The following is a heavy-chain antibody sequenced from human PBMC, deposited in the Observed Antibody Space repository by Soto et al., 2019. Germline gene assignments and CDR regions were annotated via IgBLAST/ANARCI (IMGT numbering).Heavy chain of an antibody. Sequence: SETLSLTCTVSGGSIISNDYYWGWIRQPPGKGLEWIGTVHYSGRTYYNPSLKSRVTISVDTSKNQFSLKLNSVTAADTAVYFGARADDYTGILVYWGQGTLVTVAS. CDR3: ARADDYTGILVY. J-gene: IGHJ4*02. CDR1: GGSIISNDYY. CDR2: VHYSGRT. V-gene: IGHV4-39*07. D-gene: IGHD4-4*01.